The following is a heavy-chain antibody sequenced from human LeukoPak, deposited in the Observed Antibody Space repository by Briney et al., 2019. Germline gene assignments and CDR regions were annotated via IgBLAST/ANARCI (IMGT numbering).Heavy chain of an antibody. CDR1: GFTFSSYS. CDR2: IRYDGSNK. V-gene: IGHV3-30*02. Sequence: GGSLRLSCAASGFTFSSYSMNWVRQAPGKGLEWVAFIRYDGSNKYYADSAKGRFTISRDNSKNTLYLQMNSLRAEDTAVYYCAKSHEVFDYWGQGTLVTVSS. CDR3: AKSHEVFDY. J-gene: IGHJ4*02.